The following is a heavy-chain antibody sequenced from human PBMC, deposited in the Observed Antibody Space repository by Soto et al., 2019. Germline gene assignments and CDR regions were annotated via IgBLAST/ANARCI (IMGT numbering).Heavy chain of an antibody. CDR1: GGSISSGGYY. CDR3: ARVDPDSSGYYYVGY. D-gene: IGHD3-22*01. V-gene: IGHV4-31*03. J-gene: IGHJ4*02. CDR2: IYYSGST. Sequence: QVQLQESGPGLVKPSQTLSLTCTVSGGSISSGGYYCSWIRQHPGKGLEWIGYIYYSGSTYYNPSLKRRVTISVDTSKNQFALKLSSVPASDTAVYYCARVDPDSSGYYYVGYWGQGTLVTVSS.